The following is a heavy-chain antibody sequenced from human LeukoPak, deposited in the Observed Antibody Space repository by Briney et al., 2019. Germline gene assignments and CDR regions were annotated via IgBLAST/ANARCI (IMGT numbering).Heavy chain of an antibody. CDR3: AGGAARFFDY. CDR1: GDSLNSYY. Sequence: SETLSLTCTVSGDSLNSYYWSWIRQPPEEGLQWIGYIFYSGSSNYNASLRSRVAISVDTSKNQFSLKLTSVTAADTAVYYCAGGAARFFDYWGQGILVTVSS. V-gene: IGHV4-59*01. J-gene: IGHJ4*02. D-gene: IGHD6-25*01. CDR2: IFYSGSS.